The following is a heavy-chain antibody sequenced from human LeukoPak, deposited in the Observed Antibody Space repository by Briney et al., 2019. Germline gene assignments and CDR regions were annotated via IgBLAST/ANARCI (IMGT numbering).Heavy chain of an antibody. Sequence: GGSLRLSCAASGFTFSSYSMNWVRQAPGKGLEWVSSISSNSSYIYYADSVKGRFTISRDNAKNSLYLQMNSLRAEDTAVYYCARDGYTKVSGISDKLRNDAFDLWGQGTMVTVSS. V-gene: IGHV3-21*01. CDR3: ARDGYTKVSGISDKLRNDAFDL. J-gene: IGHJ3*01. CDR2: ISSNSSYI. CDR1: GFTFSSYS. D-gene: IGHD5-18*01.